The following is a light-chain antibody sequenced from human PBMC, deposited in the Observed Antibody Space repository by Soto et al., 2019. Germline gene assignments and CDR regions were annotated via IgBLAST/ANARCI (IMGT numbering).Light chain of an antibody. J-gene: IGLJ1*01. V-gene: IGLV2-11*01. Sequence: QSALTQPRSVSGSPGQSVPISCTGTSSDVGGYNYVSWYQQHPGKAPKLMIYDVSKRPSGVPDRFSGSKSGNTASLTISGLQAEDEADYYCCSYAGSYTSPYVFGTGTKVTVL. CDR3: CSYAGSYTSPYV. CDR2: DVS. CDR1: SSDVGGYNY.